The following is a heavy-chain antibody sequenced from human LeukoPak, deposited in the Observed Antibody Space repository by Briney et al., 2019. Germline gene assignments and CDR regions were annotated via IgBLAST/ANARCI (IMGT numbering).Heavy chain of an antibody. CDR3: AIEGSKSRYFDWLQT. V-gene: IGHV1-24*01. Sequence: ASVKVSCKVSGYTLTELSMHWVRQGPGKGLEWMGGFGPEDAETIYAQKFQGRVTLTEDTSTDTAYMELSSLRSEDTAVYYCAIEGSKSRYFDWLQTWGQGTLVTVSS. CDR2: FGPEDAET. D-gene: IGHD3-9*01. J-gene: IGHJ5*02. CDR1: GYTLTELS.